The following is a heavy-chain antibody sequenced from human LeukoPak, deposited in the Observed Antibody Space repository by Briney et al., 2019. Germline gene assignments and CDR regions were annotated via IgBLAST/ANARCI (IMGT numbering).Heavy chain of an antibody. D-gene: IGHD3-3*01. J-gene: IGHJ4*02. CDR2: ISTSSSYI. CDR1: GFTFSNYG. Sequence: GGSLRLSCAASGFTFSNYGMHWVRQAPGKGLEWLSYISTSSSYIYYADSVKGRFTVSRDNAMNSLFLQMNSLIAEDTAVYYCARVGIRFLEQYYFDCWGQGTLVTVSS. V-gene: IGHV3-21*01. CDR3: ARVGIRFLEQYYFDC.